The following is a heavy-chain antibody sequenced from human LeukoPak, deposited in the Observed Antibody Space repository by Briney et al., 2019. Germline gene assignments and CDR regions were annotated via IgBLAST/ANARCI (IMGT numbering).Heavy chain of an antibody. J-gene: IGHJ4*02. D-gene: IGHD4-17*01. CDR2: ISSSGSTI. V-gene: IGHV3-11*04. CDR3: ARDHHPWDYGAYGPLFY. CDR1: AFTVSDYY. Sequence: GGCLRPSWAAAAFTVSDYYMSWIRQAPGDGREWVSYISSSGSTIYYADSVEGRFTISRDNAKNSLSLQMNSLRGEDTAVYYCARDHHPWDYGAYGPLFYWGQGTLVTVSS.